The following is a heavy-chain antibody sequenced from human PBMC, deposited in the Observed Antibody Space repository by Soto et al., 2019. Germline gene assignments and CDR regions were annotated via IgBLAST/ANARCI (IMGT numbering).Heavy chain of an antibody. CDR2: ISSGGDT. J-gene: IGHJ3*02. CDR1: GFTFSSYS. Sequence: PGGSLRLSCAASGFTFSSYSMNWVRQAPGKGLEWLSSISSGGDTYYADSVKGRFTISRDSSKNTLYLQMNNLRAEDTATYYCAKDYSSGYYAFDIWGRGTMVTVS. D-gene: IGHD3-22*01. V-gene: IGHV3-23*01. CDR3: AKDYSSGYYAFDI.